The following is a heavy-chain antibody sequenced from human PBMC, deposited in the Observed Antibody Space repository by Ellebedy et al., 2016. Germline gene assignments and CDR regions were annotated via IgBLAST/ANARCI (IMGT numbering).Heavy chain of an antibody. J-gene: IGHJ4*02. CDR1: GFTFSSYS. D-gene: IGHD3-10*01. Sequence: GGSLRLSCAASGFTFSSYSMNWVRQAPGKGLEWVSSISSSSSYIYYADSVKGRFTISRDNAKNSLYLQMNSLRAEDTAVYYCARERFGERLTRTNDYWGQGTLVTVSS. V-gene: IGHV3-21*01. CDR3: ARERFGERLTRTNDY. CDR2: ISSSSSYI.